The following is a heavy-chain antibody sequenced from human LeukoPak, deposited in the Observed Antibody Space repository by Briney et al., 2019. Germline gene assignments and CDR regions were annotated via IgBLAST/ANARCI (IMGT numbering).Heavy chain of an antibody. Sequence: GGSLRLSCAASGFTFSSYSMNWVRQAPGKWREWVSYISSIINTIYYADSVKGRFTISRDNAKNSLYLQMNSLRDEDAGVYCCARDRVSMMSYEYWGPGTLVTVSS. V-gene: IGHV3-48*02. CDR1: GFTFSSYS. CDR2: ISSIINTI. CDR3: ARDRVSMMSYEY. D-gene: IGHD2/OR15-2a*01. J-gene: IGHJ4*02.